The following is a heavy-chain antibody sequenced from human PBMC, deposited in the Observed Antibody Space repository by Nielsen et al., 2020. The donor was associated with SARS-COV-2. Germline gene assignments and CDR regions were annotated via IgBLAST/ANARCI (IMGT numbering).Heavy chain of an antibody. D-gene: IGHD6-19*01. CDR3: AKMSPPGIAVGTAEYFQH. V-gene: IGHV3-23*01. CDR1: GFTFSRFA. J-gene: IGHJ1*01. Sequence: GGSLRLSCAASGFTFSRFAMSWVRQAPGKGLEWVSAVSGSGCDTYYADSVKGRFTISRDKSKNTLYVLMNSLRAEDTAVYYCAKMSPPGIAVGTAEYFQHWGQGTLVTVSS. CDR2: VSGSGCDT.